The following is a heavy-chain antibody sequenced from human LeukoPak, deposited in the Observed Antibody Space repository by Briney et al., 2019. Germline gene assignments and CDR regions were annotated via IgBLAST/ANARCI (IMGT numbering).Heavy chain of an antibody. CDR2: ISSSSSYI. CDR1: GFTFSSYS. Sequence: GGSLRLSFAASGFTFSSYSMNWVRQAPGKGLEWVSSISSSSSYIYYADSVKGRFTISRDNAKNSLFLQMDSLRAEDTAVYFCADSTSYYYFDSWRQGTLVTVSS. J-gene: IGHJ4*02. CDR3: ADSTSYYYFDS. D-gene: IGHD6-13*01. V-gene: IGHV3-21*04.